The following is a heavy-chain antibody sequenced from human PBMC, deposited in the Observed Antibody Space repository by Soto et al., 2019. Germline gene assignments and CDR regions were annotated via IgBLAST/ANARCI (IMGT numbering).Heavy chain of an antibody. Sequence: QVQLVQSGAEVKKPGASVKVSCKASGYTFTSYYMHWVRQAPGQGLEWMGIINPSGGSTSYAQKCQGRVTMTRDTSTSTVYMELSILRSEDTAVYYCARGSMIVVVITEFDYWGQGTLVTVSS. CDR1: GYTFTSYY. J-gene: IGHJ4*02. D-gene: IGHD3-22*01. V-gene: IGHV1-46*01. CDR3: ARGSMIVVVITEFDY. CDR2: INPSGGST.